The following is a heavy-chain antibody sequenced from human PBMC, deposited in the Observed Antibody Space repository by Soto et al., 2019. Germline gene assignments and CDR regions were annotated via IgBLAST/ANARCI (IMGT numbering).Heavy chain of an antibody. V-gene: IGHV3-23*01. CDR1: GFTFSSYA. Sequence: EVQLLESGGGLVQPGGSLRLSCAASGFTFSSYAMSWVRQAPGKGLEWVSAISGSGVSTYYADSVKGRFTISRDNSKNTLYLQMNSLRVEDTAVYYCAKEYEYSSGWERIDYWGQGTLVTVSS. CDR3: AKEYEYSSGWERIDY. CDR2: ISGSGVST. J-gene: IGHJ4*02. D-gene: IGHD6-19*01.